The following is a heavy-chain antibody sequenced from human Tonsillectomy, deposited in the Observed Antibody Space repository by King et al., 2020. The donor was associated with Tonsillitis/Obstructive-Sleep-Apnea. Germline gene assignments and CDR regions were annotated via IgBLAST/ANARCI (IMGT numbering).Heavy chain of an antibody. J-gene: IGHJ6*03. CDR2: ISVYKDNT. D-gene: IGHD2-2*02. CDR1: GYTFSSYG. CDR3: ARGPRYCSSTSCYKDYYYYMDV. V-gene: IGHV1-18*01. Sequence: QLVQSGAEVKKPGASVKVSCKASGYTFSSYGIIWVRQAPGQGLEWMGWISVYKDNTNCAQKFQGRVTMTTDTSTSTAYMELRSLRSDDTALYYCARGPRYCSSTSCYKDYYYYMDVWGKGTTVTVSS.